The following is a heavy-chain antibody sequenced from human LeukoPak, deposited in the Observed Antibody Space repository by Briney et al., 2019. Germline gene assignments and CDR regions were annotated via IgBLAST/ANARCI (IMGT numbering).Heavy chain of an antibody. CDR2: ILYDGSDK. Sequence: PGGSLRLSCAASGFTFSNYGMHWVRQAPGKGLEWVAVILYDGSDKYYADSVKGRFTISRDNSKNMLYLQMNGLRAEDTAVYYCAKRYTYGMGVWGKGTTVTVSS. D-gene: IGHD5-18*01. CDR3: AKRYTYGMGV. J-gene: IGHJ6*04. V-gene: IGHV3-33*06. CDR1: GFTFSNYG.